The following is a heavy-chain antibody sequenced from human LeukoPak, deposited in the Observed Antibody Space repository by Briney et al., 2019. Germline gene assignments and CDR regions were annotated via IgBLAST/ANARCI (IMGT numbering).Heavy chain of an antibody. CDR3: ARETDIVATIPGLFDY. CDR1: GGTFSSYA. CDR2: IIPIFGIA. V-gene: IGHV1-69*04. D-gene: IGHD5-12*01. Sequence: SVKVSCKASGGTFSSYAISWVRQAPGQGLEWMGRIIPIFGIANYAQTFQGRVTITADKSTSTAYMELSSLRSEDTAVYYCARETDIVATIPGLFDYWGQGTLVTVSS. J-gene: IGHJ4*02.